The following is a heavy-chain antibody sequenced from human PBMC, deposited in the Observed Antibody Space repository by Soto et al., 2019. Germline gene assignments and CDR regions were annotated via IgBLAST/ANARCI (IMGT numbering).Heavy chain of an antibody. V-gene: IGHV3-33*01. D-gene: IGHD6-13*01. CDR1: GFTFSSYG. Sequence: QVQLVESGGGVVQPGRSLRLSCAASGFTFSSYGMHWVRQAPGKGLEWVAVIWYDGSNKYYADSVKGRFTISRDNSKNTLYLQMNSLRAEDTAVYYCARGDGSSWYWFRLGLWGQGTLVTVSS. CDR2: IWYDGSNK. J-gene: IGHJ5*02. CDR3: ARGDGSSWYWFRLGL.